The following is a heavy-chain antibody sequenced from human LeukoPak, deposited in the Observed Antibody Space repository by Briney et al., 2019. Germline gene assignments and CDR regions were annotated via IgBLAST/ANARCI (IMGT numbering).Heavy chain of an antibody. CDR2: ISAYNGNT. CDR3: AREWYYYASGSHSHCDY. D-gene: IGHD3-10*01. J-gene: IGHJ4*02. Sequence: ASVKVSCKASGYTFTNYGISWVRQAPGQGLEWMGWISAYNGNTNYAQNLQGRVTMTTDTSTSTAYMELRSLRSDDTAVYYCAREWYYYASGSHSHCDYWGQGTLVTVHS. CDR1: GYTFTNYG. V-gene: IGHV1-18*01.